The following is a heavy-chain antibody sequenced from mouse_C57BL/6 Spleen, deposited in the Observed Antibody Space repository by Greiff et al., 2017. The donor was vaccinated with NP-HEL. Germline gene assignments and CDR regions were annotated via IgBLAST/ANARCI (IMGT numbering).Heavy chain of an antibody. J-gene: IGHJ1*03. V-gene: IGHV1-53*01. CDR1: GYTFTSYW. Sequence: QVQLQQPGTELVKPGASVKLSCKASGYTFTSYWMHWVKQRPGQGLEWIGNINPSNGGTNYNEKFQSKATLTVDKSSSTAYMQLSSLTSEDSAVYYCARWTPYYGSSYWYFDVWGTGTTVTVSS. CDR2: INPSNGGT. D-gene: IGHD1-1*01. CDR3: ARWTPYYGSSYWYFDV.